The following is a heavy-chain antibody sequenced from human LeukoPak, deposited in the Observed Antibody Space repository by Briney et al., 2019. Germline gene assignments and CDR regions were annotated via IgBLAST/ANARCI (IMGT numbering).Heavy chain of an antibody. CDR2: ISGSGGRT. J-gene: IGHJ4*02. CDR3: EKERFLGSSWYIFDY. V-gene: IGHV3-23*01. D-gene: IGHD6-13*01. CDR1: GFTFSSYA. Sequence: GGSLRLSCAASGFTFSSYAMTWVRQAPGKGLEWVSGISGSGGRTDYADSVKGRFTISKDDSKNTLFLQMNSLRADDTAVYYCEKERFLGSSWYIFDYWGKGPRVTFSS.